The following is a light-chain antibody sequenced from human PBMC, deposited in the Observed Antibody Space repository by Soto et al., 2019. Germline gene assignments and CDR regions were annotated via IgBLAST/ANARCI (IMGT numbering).Light chain of an antibody. CDR2: TNN. CDR3: AAWDDSLNGLV. J-gene: IGLJ2*01. V-gene: IGLV1-44*01. Sequence: QSVLTQPPPASGTPGQRVTISCSGSISNIGGNTVNWYQQLPGTAPKLLMYTNNQRPSGVPDRFSGSKSGTSASLAISGLQSEDEADYYCAAWDDSLNGLVFGGGTKVTVL. CDR1: ISNIGGNT.